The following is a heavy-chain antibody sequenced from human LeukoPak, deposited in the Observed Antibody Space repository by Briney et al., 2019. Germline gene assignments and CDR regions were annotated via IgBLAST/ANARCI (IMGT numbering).Heavy chain of an antibody. D-gene: IGHD6-13*01. CDR1: GFTFSSYS. CDR3: TRAVAAADFSPGY. J-gene: IGHJ4*02. Sequence: GGSLRLPCVAPGFTFSSYSMNWVRQAPGKGLEWVSCISSSSSYIYYADSVKGRFTISRDNAKNSVYLQMNSLRAEDTAVYYCTRAVAAADFSPGYWGQGTLVTVSS. CDR2: ISSSSSYI. V-gene: IGHV3-21*01.